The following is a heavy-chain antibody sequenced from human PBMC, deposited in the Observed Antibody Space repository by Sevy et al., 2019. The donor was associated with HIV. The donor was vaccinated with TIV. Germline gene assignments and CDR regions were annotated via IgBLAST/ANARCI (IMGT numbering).Heavy chain of an antibody. CDR1: GFTFSSYW. V-gene: IGHV3-7*01. J-gene: IGHJ4*02. CDR2: MKEDGSEK. Sequence: GGSLRLSFAASGFTFSSYWMSWVRQAPGKGLEWVATMKEDGSEKSYVDSVKGRFTIPRDNAKNSLYLQMNSLRVDDTALYYCVREGLGGFSYSLDCWGQGTLVTVSS. D-gene: IGHD5-18*01. CDR3: VREGLGGFSYSLDC.